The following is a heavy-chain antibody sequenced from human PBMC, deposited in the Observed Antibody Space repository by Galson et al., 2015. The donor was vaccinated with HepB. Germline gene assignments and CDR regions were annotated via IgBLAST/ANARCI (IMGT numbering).Heavy chain of an antibody. CDR2: IRSKAGGGTA. CDR1: GFTFNNAW. V-gene: IGHV3-15*01. J-gene: IGHJ4*02. D-gene: IGHD6-6*01. Sequence: SLRLSCAASGFTFNNAWMDWVRQAPAKGLEWVGRIRSKAGGGTADYAAPVKGRFTISRDDSENTLYLQMNSLKTEDTAVYYCIVENYYLANWGQGTLVTVSS. CDR3: IVENYYLAN.